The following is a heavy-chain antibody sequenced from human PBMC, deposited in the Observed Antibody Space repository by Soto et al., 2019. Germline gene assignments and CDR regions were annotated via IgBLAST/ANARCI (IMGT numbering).Heavy chain of an antibody. D-gene: IGHD3-22*01. CDR2: INSDGSST. CDR1: GFTFSSYW. J-gene: IGHJ4*02. V-gene: IGHV3-74*01. Sequence: PGGSLRLSCAASGFTFSSYWMHWVRQAPGKGLVWVSRINSDGSSTSYADSVKGRFTISRDNAKNTLYLQMNSLRAEDTAVYYCTSSSYDSRYYFDYWGQGTLVTVSS. CDR3: TSSSYDSRYYFDY.